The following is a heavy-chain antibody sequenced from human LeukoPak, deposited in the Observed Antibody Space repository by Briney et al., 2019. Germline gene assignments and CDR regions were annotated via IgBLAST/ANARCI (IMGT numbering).Heavy chain of an antibody. Sequence: ASVKVSCKASGGTFSSYAISWVRQAPGQGLEWMGGIIPIFGTANYAQKFQGRVTITADESTSTAYMELSSLRSEDTAVYYCASSSYYYDSSGYYFSGMDVWGQGTTVTVSS. J-gene: IGHJ6*02. V-gene: IGHV1-69*13. CDR1: GGTFSSYA. D-gene: IGHD3-22*01. CDR2: IIPIFGTA. CDR3: ASSSYYYDSSGYYFSGMDV.